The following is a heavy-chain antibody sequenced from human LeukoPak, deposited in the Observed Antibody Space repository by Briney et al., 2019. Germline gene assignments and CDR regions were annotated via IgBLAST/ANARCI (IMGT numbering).Heavy chain of an antibody. CDR1: GYTVTGYY. J-gene: IGHJ3*02. CDR3: ARFDIVVVVAAGYDAFDI. Sequence: ASVTVSCNASGYTVTGYYMHWVRHAPGQGLEWRGRINPNSGGTNYAQKFQGRVTMTRDTSISTAYMELSRLRSDDTAVYYCARFDIVVVVAAGYDAFDIWGQRTMVTVSS. D-gene: IGHD2-15*01. CDR2: INPNSGGT. V-gene: IGHV1-2*06.